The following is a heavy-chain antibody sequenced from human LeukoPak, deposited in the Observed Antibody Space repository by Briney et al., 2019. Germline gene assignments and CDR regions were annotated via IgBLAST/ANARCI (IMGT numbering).Heavy chain of an antibody. CDR2: ISYGGSNK. Sequence: GGSLRLSCAASGFTFSSYGMHWVRQAPGKGLEWVAVISYGGSNKYYADSVKGRFTISRDNSKNTLYLQMNSLRAEDTAVYYCAKDYRSYLDVWGQGTTVTVSS. CDR1: GFTFSSYG. J-gene: IGHJ6*02. D-gene: IGHD3-10*01. V-gene: IGHV3-30*18. CDR3: AKDYRSYLDV.